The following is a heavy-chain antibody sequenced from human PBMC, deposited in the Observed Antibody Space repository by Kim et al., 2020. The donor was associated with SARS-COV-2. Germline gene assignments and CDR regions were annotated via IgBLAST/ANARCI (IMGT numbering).Heavy chain of an antibody. Sequence: ASVKVSCKASGYTFTSYYMHWVRQAPGQGLEWMGIINPSGGSTSYAQKFQGRVTMTRDTSTSTVYMELSSLRSEDTAVYYCAGEPLTLFGEQNYYMDVWGKGTTVTVSS. CDR3: AGEPLTLFGEQNYYMDV. D-gene: IGHD3-10*02. V-gene: IGHV1-46*01. CDR1: GYTFTSYY. CDR2: INPSGGST. J-gene: IGHJ6*03.